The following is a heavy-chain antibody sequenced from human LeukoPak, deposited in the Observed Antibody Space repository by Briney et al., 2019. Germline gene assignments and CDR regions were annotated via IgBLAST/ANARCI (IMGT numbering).Heavy chain of an antibody. CDR3: ARATETRNDFWSAYYIDY. J-gene: IGHJ4*02. D-gene: IGHD3-3*01. V-gene: IGHV4-34*01. CDR1: GGSFSGYY. Sequence: SETLSLTCAVYGGSFSGYYWSWIRQPPGRGLEWIGEIDHSGSTNYNPSLKSRVTISVDTSKNQFSLRLSSVTAADTAVYYCARATETRNDFWSAYYIDYWGQGTLVTVSS. CDR2: IDHSGST.